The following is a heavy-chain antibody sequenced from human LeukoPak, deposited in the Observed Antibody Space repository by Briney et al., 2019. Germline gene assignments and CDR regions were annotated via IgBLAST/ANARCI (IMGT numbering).Heavy chain of an antibody. CDR3: ARDPYSGYYGTYYYYMDV. CDR1: GVCFCTYN. D-gene: IGHD3-22*01. J-gene: IGHJ6*03. CDR2: ITSSSTYV. V-gene: IGHV3-21*01. Sequence: PGGALRLSCVASGVCFCTYNMYGVCQALGRRVERMSSITSSSTYVFYADSVRGRFTISRDNAKNSLYLQIDSLRAEDTAVYYCARDPYSGYYGTYYYYMDVWGKGTTVTISS.